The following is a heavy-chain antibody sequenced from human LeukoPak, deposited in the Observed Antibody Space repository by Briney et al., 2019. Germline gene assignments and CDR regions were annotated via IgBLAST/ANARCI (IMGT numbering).Heavy chain of an antibody. CDR2: IYYSGST. Sequence: SETLSLTCTVSGGSISSYYWSWIRQPPGKGLEWIGYIYYSGSTNYNPSLKSRVTISVNTSKNQFSLKLSSVTAADTAVYYCARLPLRITIFGVVGDAFDIWGQGTMVTVSS. D-gene: IGHD3-3*01. J-gene: IGHJ3*02. V-gene: IGHV4-59*08. CDR3: ARLPLRITIFGVVGDAFDI. CDR1: GGSISSYY.